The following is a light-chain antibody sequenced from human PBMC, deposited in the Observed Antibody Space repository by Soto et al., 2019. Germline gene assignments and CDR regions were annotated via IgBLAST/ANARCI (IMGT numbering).Light chain of an antibody. V-gene: IGLV2-11*01. Sequence: QAVLTQPRSVSGSPGQSVTISCTGTSSDVGDYNYVSWYQQYPGKAPKLVIYDVSKRPSGVPDHFSGSKSGNTASLTISGLQAEDEADYYCCSFAGSYTFWVFGGGTQLTVL. J-gene: IGLJ3*02. CDR3: CSFAGSYTFWV. CDR2: DVS. CDR1: SSDVGDYNY.